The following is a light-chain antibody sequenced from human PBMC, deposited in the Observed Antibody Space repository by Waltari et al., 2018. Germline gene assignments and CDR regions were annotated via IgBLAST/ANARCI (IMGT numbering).Light chain of an antibody. CDR1: ETIRIY. CDR3: QQSYSIPLT. V-gene: IGKV1-39*01. J-gene: IGKJ4*01. CDR2: TAS. Sequence: DIQMTQSPSSLSASVGDRVTTTCRASETIRIYLNWYQQKPGKAPKLLINTASRLQSGVPSRFSGSGSGTDFTLTISNLQHEDFATYYCQQSYSIPLTFGGGTKVEIK.